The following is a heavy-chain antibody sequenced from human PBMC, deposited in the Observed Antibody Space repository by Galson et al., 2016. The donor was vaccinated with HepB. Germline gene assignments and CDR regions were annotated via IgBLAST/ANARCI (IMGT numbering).Heavy chain of an antibody. V-gene: IGHV3-73*01. CDR1: GFTFSGSA. CDR3: TRPGYSSGGGFDY. D-gene: IGHD6-19*01. J-gene: IGHJ4*02. Sequence: SLRLSCAASGFTFSGSAMHWVRQASGKGLEWVGRIRSKANSYATAYAASVKGRFTISRDDSKNTAYLQMSSLKTEDTAVYYCTRPGYSSGGGFDYWGQGTLVTVSS. CDR2: IRSKANSYAT.